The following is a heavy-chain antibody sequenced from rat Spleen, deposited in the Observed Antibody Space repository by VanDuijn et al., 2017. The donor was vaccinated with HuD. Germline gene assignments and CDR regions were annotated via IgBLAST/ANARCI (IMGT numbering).Heavy chain of an antibody. Sequence: EVQLVESGGGLVQPGRSLKLSCAASGFTFSDYNMAWVRQAPKKGLEWVATIIYDGSRTYYRDSVKGRFTISRDNAKSTLYLQMDSLRSEDTATYYCVRSDGVHYYLPFADWGQGTLVTVSS. V-gene: IGHV5S10*01. J-gene: IGHJ3*01. CDR1: GFTFSDYN. D-gene: IGHD1-12*02. CDR2: IIYDGSRT. CDR3: VRSDGVHYYLPFAD.